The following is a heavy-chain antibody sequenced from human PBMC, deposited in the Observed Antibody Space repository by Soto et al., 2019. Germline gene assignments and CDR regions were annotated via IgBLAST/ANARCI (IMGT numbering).Heavy chain of an antibody. J-gene: IGHJ3*02. Sequence: QVQLVQSGAEVKKPGSSVRVSCKASGDTFSNYAINWVRQAPGQGLEWMGGFIPMFDAANYAQNFRGRVTITADESTSTAYLELGGLSSEDTAMYYCARKAASYGFDIWGQGTLVTVSS. V-gene: IGHV1-69*01. D-gene: IGHD3-10*01. CDR1: GDTFSNYA. CDR3: ARKAASYGFDI. CDR2: FIPMFDAA.